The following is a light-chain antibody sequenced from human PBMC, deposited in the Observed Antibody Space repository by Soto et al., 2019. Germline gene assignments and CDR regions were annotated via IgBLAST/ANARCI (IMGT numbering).Light chain of an antibody. Sequence: QSVLTQPASVSGSPGQSITISCTGTSSDVGGYNYVSWFQQHPGKAPKLMIYAVSNRPSGVSNRFSGSKSGNTASLTISGLQADDEADYYCSSYTSSSTLVVFGGGTKLTVL. J-gene: IGLJ2*01. CDR3: SSYTSSSTLVV. CDR1: SSDVGGYNY. V-gene: IGLV2-14*01. CDR2: AVS.